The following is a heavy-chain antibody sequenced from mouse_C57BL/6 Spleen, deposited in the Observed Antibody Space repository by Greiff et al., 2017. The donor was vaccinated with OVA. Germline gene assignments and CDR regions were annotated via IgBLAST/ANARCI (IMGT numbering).Heavy chain of an antibody. Sequence: QVQLQQPGAELVRPGSSVKLSCKASGYTFTSYWMHWVKQRPIQGLEWIGNIDPSDSETHYNQKFKDKATLTVDKSSSTAYMQLSSLTSEDSAVYYGATYYYGSSRYCYFDVWGTGTTVTVSS. CDR2: IDPSDSET. CDR3: ATYYYGSSRYCYFDV. D-gene: IGHD1-1*01. CDR1: GYTFTSYW. J-gene: IGHJ1*03. V-gene: IGHV1-52*01.